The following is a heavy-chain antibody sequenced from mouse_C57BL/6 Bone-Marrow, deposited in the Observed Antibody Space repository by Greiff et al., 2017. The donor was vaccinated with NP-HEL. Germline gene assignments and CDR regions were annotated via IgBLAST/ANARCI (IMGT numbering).Heavy chain of an antibody. CDR3: ARERRGYWYFDV. V-gene: IGHV5-16*01. Sequence: EVQLQESEGGLVQPGSSMKLSCTASGFTFSDYYMAWVRQVPEKGLEWVANINYDGSSTYYLDSLKSRFIISRDNAKNILYLQMSSLKSEDTATYYCARERRGYWYFDVWGTGTTVTVSS. CDR2: INYDGSST. J-gene: IGHJ1*03. CDR1: GFTFSDYY.